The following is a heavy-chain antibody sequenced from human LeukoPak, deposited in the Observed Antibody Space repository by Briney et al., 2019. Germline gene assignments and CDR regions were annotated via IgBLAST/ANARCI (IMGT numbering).Heavy chain of an antibody. D-gene: IGHD6-13*01. J-gene: IGHJ4*02. V-gene: IGHV5-51*01. Sequence: GESLKISCKGSGYSFTTYWIAWVRQMPGKGLEWMGIIYPSDSDTKYSPSFQGQVTISADKSISTAYLQWSSLKASDTAMYYCARRGSSWYLDYWGQGTLVTVSS. CDR3: ARRGSSWYLDY. CDR2: IYPSDSDT. CDR1: GYSFTTYW.